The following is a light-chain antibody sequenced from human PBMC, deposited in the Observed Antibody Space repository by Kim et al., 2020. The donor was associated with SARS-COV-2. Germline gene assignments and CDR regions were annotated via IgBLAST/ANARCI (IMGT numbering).Light chain of an antibody. Sequence: DVLLTQSPLSLPVVPGQPASISCRSSHYLVHRDGNIYLNWFHQRPGQSPRRLIYRVSNRDPGVPDRISASGSGTDFTLQISRVETEDVGLYFCMQGSHWPPTFGQGTKVDIK. J-gene: IGKJ1*01. V-gene: IGKV2-30*02. CDR3: MQGSHWPPT. CDR1: HYLVHRDGNIY. CDR2: RVS.